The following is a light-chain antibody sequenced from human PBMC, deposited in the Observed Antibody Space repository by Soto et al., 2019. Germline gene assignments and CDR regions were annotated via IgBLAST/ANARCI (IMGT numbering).Light chain of an antibody. CDR1: QSLSSN. J-gene: IGKJ4*01. Sequence: EIVMTQSPATLSVSPGERATLSCRASQSLSSNLAWYQQKRGQAPSLLIYGASTRATGIPARFSGSGSGTEFNLNISSLQSEDFAVYYCQQYNNWPLTFGGGTKVEIK. CDR3: QQYNNWPLT. V-gene: IGKV3-15*01. CDR2: GAS.